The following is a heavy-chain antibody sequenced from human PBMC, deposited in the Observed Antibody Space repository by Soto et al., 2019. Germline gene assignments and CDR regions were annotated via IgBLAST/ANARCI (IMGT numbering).Heavy chain of an antibody. CDR2: IWHDGINE. J-gene: IGHJ5*02. Sequence: QERLVESGGGVFQPGRSLRLSCEFSGFTFIDYAMHWVPQAQAKGLEWVALIWHDGINEFYADSVKGRFTISRDISNNTLYLQMNSLRPEDTAVYYCTKSRGDAYKWGLGLDQWGQGTLVTVSS. V-gene: IGHV3-33*03. D-gene: IGHD3-10*01. CDR3: TKSRGDAYKWGLGLDQ. CDR1: GFTFIDYA.